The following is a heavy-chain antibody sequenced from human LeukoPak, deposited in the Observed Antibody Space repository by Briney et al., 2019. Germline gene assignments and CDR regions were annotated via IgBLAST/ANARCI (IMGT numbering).Heavy chain of an antibody. CDR3: ARAPPNSGSYWGYFDY. J-gene: IGHJ4*02. V-gene: IGHV1-46*01. CDR2: INPSGGTT. CDR1: GYTFTSYY. Sequence: ASVKVSCKASGYTFTSYYIHWVRQAPGQGLEWLGIINPSGGTTRYAQKFQDRVTMTRDTSTSTVYMELSSLTSEDTAVYYCARAPPNSGSYWGYFDYSGQGTLVTVSS. D-gene: IGHD1-26*01.